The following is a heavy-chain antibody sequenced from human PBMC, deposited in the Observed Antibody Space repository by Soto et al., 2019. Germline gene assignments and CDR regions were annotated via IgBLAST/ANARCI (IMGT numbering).Heavy chain of an antibody. Sequence: GASVKVTCKASGYTFPGYYMQWGRQAPGQGLEWMGWINPNRGGTNYAQKFQGRVTMTRGTSISTAYMELGRLGSDDTAGDYCATGGYFRGCGCYGDVYDIWGQGTMDTVS. V-gene: IGHV1-2*02. D-gene: IGHD2-15*01. J-gene: IGHJ3*02. CDR1: GYTFPGYY. CDR2: INPNRGGT. CDR3: ATGGYFRGCGCYGDVYDI.